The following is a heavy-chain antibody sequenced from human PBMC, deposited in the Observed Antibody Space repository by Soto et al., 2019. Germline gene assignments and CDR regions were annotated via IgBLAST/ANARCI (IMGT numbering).Heavy chain of an antibody. J-gene: IGHJ4*02. Sequence: SRTLSLTCAISGDSFSSNSAAWDWIRPSPSRGLEWLGMTYYRSKWYKDYAVSVKSRITINPDTSKNQFSLQLNSVTPEDTAVYYCARGDSSGWSRGGFDYWGQGTLVTVSS. CDR1: GDSFSSNSAA. D-gene: IGHD6-19*01. V-gene: IGHV6-1*01. CDR3: ARGDSSGWSRGGFDY. CDR2: TYYRSKWYK.